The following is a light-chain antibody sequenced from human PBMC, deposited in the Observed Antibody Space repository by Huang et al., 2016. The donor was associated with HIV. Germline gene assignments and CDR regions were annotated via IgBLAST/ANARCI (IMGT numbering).Light chain of an antibody. Sequence: MTLSPPSLSASIGDRVTLTCRASRDISTCLAWYQQKPGKPPRLLIYAASILHSGVPSRFSGGGSGKNFTLTISSLQPEDVANYYCQKYDSAPRTFGQGTKVEL. V-gene: IGKV1-27*01. CDR3: QKYDSAPRT. CDR2: AAS. CDR1: RDISTC. J-gene: IGKJ1*01.